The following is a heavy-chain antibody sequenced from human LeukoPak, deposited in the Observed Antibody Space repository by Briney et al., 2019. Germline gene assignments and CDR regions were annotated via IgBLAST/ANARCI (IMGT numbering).Heavy chain of an antibody. CDR3: ARVEGYSSSWALSYYSYGMDV. Sequence: GGSLRLSCAASGFTFSDDDLCWIRQAPAQGLDLVSYISSSGSTISYANSVKGRLTISSDNAKNTLYLQMNSLRAEDTAVSYCARVEGYSSSWALSYYSYGMDVWGQGTTVTVSS. J-gene: IGHJ6*02. CDR2: ISSSGSTI. CDR1: GFTFSDDD. D-gene: IGHD6-13*01. V-gene: IGHV3-11*01.